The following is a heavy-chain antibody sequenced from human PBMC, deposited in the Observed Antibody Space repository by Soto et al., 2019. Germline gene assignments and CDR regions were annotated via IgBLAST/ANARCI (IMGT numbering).Heavy chain of an antibody. Sequence: SETLSLTCTVSGGSISSSSYYWGWIRQPPGKGLEWIGSIYYSGSTYYNPSLKSRVTISVDTSKNQFSLKLSSVTAADTAVYYCARVGSPYYYDSSGYSRFDPWGQATLVTVSS. CDR2: IYYSGST. CDR3: ARVGSPYYYDSSGYSRFDP. V-gene: IGHV4-39*07. CDR1: GGSISSSSYY. J-gene: IGHJ5*02. D-gene: IGHD3-22*01.